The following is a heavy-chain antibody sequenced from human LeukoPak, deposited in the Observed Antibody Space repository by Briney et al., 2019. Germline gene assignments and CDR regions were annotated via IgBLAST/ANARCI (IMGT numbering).Heavy chain of an antibody. D-gene: IGHD3-22*01. J-gene: IGHJ4*02. V-gene: IGHV3-30*02. Sequence: TGGSLRLSCAASGFTFSSYGMHWVRQAPGKGLEWVAFIRYDGSNKDYADSVKGRFTISRDNSKNTLYLQMNSLRAEDTAVYYCAKDPASYYYDSSGYYYGGWGQGTLVTVSS. CDR1: GFTFSSYG. CDR2: IRYDGSNK. CDR3: AKDPASYYYDSSGYYYGG.